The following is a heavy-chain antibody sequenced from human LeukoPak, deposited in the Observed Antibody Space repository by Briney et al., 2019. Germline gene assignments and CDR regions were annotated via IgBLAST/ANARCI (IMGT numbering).Heavy chain of an antibody. CDR1: GDSVPSNSAA. CDR3: ARAGITMVRGVIPYHWFDP. CDR2: TYYRSKWYN. V-gene: IGHV6-1*01. D-gene: IGHD3-10*01. Sequence: SQTLSLTCAISGDSVPSNSAAWNWNRQSPSRGLEWLGRTYYRSKWYNDYAVSVKSRITINPDTSKNQFSLQLNSVTPEDTAVYYCARAGITMVRGVIPYHWFDPWGQGTLVTVSS. J-gene: IGHJ5*02.